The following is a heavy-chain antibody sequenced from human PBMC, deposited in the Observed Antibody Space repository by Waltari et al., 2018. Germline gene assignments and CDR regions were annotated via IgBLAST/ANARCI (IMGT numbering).Heavy chain of an antibody. CDR2: INPNSGGT. CDR1: GYTFTGYY. D-gene: IGHD3-22*01. CDR3: ASREEAYYYDSSGTSDY. V-gene: IGHV1-2*06. Sequence: QVQLVQSGAEVKKPGASVKVSCKASGYTFTGYYMHWVRQATGQGLEWMGRINPNSGGTNYAQKFQGRVTMTRDTSISTAYMELSRLRSDDTAVYYRASREEAYYYDSSGTSDYWGQGTLVTVSS. J-gene: IGHJ4*02.